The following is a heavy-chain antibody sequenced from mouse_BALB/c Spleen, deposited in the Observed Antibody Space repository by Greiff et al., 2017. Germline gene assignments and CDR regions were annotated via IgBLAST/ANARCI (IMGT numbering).Heavy chain of an antibody. Sequence: EVKVEESGGGLVQPGGSRKLSCAASGFTFSSFGMHWVRQAPEKGLEWVAYISSGSSTIYYADTVKGRFTISRDNPKNTLFLQMTSLRSEDTAMYDCALNWLAWFAYWGQGTLVTVSA. D-gene: IGHD4-1*01. J-gene: IGHJ3*01. CDR2: ISSGSSTI. V-gene: IGHV5-17*02. CDR3: ALNWLAWFAY. CDR1: GFTFSSFG.